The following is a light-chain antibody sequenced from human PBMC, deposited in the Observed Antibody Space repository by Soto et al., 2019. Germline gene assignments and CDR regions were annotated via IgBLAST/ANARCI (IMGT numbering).Light chain of an antibody. CDR2: GAI. V-gene: IGKV3-15*01. Sequence: EIVMTQSAVTLSVSPGERATLSCRASQSIGSSLAWYQQKRGQGPRLLIYGAITRATGVPARFSGSGSGTEFTLTISSLQSEDFAVYYCQQYSNWPYTFGQGTKLEIK. J-gene: IGKJ2*01. CDR1: QSIGSS. CDR3: QQYSNWPYT.